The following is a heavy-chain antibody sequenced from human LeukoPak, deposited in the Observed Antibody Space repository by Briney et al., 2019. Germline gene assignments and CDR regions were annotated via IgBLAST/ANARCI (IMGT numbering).Heavy chain of an antibody. J-gene: IGHJ4*02. CDR3: AGDRDYGDYNTQDLFVY. V-gene: IGHV1-18*01. Sequence: ASVKVSCKASGYTFTNYGISWVRQAPGQGLEWMGWISAYNGNTNYAQKFQGRVTMTTDTSTSTAYMELRSLRSDDTAVYYCAGDRDYGDYNTQDLFVYWGQGTLVTVSS. CDR1: GYTFTNYG. D-gene: IGHD4-17*01. CDR2: ISAYNGNT.